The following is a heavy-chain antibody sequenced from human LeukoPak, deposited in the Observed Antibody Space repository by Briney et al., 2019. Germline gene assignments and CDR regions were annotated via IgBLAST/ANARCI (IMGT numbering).Heavy chain of an antibody. V-gene: IGHV3-23*01. CDR3: AKLIAVAATDDY. D-gene: IGHD6-19*01. Sequence: PGGSLRLSCAASGFTFSRQAMSWVRQAPGKGLEWVSTISSSDGSTNYADSVKGRFTISRDNSKNTLYLQMNSLRAEDTAVYYCAKLIAVAATDDYWGQGTLVTVSS. CDR2: ISSSDGST. J-gene: IGHJ4*02. CDR1: GFTFSRQA.